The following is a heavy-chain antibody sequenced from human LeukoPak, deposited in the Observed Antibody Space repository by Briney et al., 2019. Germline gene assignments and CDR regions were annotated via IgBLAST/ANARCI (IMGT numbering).Heavy chain of an antibody. J-gene: IGHJ3*02. V-gene: IGHV3-64*01. CDR3: ARVGIVGANHDAFDI. D-gene: IGHD1-26*01. CDR2: ISSNGGTT. CDR1: GFTFSSYA. Sequence: GGSLRLSCAASGFTFSSYAMSWVRQAPGKGLEYVSTISSNGGTTYYANSVKGRFTISRENAKNSLYLQMNSLRAGDTAVYYCARVGIVGANHDAFDIWGQGTLVTVSS.